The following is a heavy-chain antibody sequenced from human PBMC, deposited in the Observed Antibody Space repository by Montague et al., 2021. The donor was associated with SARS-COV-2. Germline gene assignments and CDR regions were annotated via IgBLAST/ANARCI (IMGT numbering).Heavy chain of an antibody. Sequence: SLRLSCAASQFTFSRYEMNWVRQAPGKGLEWVSYISSTGYTIYYADSVKGRFTISRDNAKNSLYLQMNSLRAEDTAVYYCARGSLGYGYGPEGDSLDYWGQGTLVTVSS. J-gene: IGHJ4*02. CDR3: ARGSLGYGYGPEGDSLDY. V-gene: IGHV3-48*03. CDR1: QFTFSRYE. CDR2: ISSTGYTI. D-gene: IGHD5-18*01.